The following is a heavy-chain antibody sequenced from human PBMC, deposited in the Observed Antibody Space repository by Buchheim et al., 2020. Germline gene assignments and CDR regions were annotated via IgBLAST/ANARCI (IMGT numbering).Heavy chain of an antibody. Sequence: QVQLQESGPGLVKPSQTLSLTCTVSGGSISSGGYYWSWIRKHPGKGLEWIGYIYYSGSTYYNPSLKSRVTISVDTSKNTFSLKLSSVTAADTAVYYCARSQYAQEWFGELPHPLDYWGQGTL. CDR1: GGSISSGGYY. CDR2: IYYSGST. V-gene: IGHV4-31*03. D-gene: IGHD3-10*01. CDR3: ARSQYAQEWFGELPHPLDY. J-gene: IGHJ4*02.